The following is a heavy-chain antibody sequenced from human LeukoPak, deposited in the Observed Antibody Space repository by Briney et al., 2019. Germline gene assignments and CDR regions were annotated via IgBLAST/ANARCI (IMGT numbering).Heavy chain of an antibody. V-gene: IGHV4-34*01. CDR1: GGSFSGYY. D-gene: IGHD4-17*01. CDR3: AREDTDYGAGY. CDR2: INHSGST. J-gene: IGHJ4*02. Sequence: SETLSLTCAVYGGSFSGYYWSWIRQPPGKGLEWIGEINHSGSTNYNPSLKSRVTISVDTSKNQFSLRLSSVTAADSAVYYCAREDTDYGAGYWGQGTLVTVSS.